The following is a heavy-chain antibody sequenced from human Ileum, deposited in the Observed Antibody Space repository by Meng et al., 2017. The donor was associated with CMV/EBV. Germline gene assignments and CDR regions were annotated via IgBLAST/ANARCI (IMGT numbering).Heavy chain of an antibody. J-gene: IGHJ4*02. D-gene: IGHD6-6*01. Sequence: SGFTFRNYEMRWVRQSPGKGLEWVSSIPSRGSNMYYADSLQDRFAISRDNAKNSLHLQVDGLRPEDTAVYYCARKTPSPVAARHFDFWGQGALVTVSS. CDR2: IPSRGSNM. CDR3: ARKTPSPVAARHFDF. CDR1: GFTFRNYE. V-gene: IGHV3-48*03.